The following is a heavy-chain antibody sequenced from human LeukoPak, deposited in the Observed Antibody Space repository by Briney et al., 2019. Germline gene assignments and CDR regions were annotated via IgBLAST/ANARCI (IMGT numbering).Heavy chain of an antibody. D-gene: IGHD2-2*01. J-gene: IGHJ3*02. Sequence: GGSLRLSCAASGFTFSSYWMSWVRQAPGKGLEWVANIKQDGREKDYVDAVKGRFTISRDNAKNSLYLQMNSLRAEDTAVYYCASIVVPAASGAFDIWGQGTMVTVSS. V-gene: IGHV3-7*01. CDR1: GFTFSSYW. CDR2: IKQDGREK. CDR3: ASIVVPAASGAFDI.